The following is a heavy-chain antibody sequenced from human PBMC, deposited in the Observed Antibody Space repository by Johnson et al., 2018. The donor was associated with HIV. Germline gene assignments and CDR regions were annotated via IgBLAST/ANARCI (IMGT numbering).Heavy chain of an antibody. V-gene: IGHV3-20*04. CDR1: GFTFDDYG. CDR2: INWNGDST. J-gene: IGHJ3*02. CDR3: ARERGYSGVVWEVSEAAFDM. D-gene: IGHD1-26*01. Sequence: VQLVESGGGVVRPGGSLRLSCAASGFTFDDYGVSWVRQAPGKGLEWVSGINWNGDSTGYADSMRGRFTISRDNTKNSLYLEMNSLRAEDTAVYYCARERGYSGVVWEVSEAAFDMWGQGTMVSVSA.